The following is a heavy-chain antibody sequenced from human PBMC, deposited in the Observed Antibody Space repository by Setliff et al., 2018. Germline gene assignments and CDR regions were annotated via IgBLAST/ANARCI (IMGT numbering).Heavy chain of an antibody. D-gene: IGHD5-18*01. CDR2: ISGSGGST. CDR3: ARGEGGYSYGLPFDY. V-gene: IGHV3-23*01. CDR1: GFTFSSYA. Sequence: LRLSCAASGFTFSSYAMSWVRQAPGKGLEWVSAISGSGGSTYYADSVKGRFTISRDNSKNTLYLQMNSLRAEDTAVYYCARGEGGYSYGLPFDYWGQGTLVTVSS. J-gene: IGHJ4*02.